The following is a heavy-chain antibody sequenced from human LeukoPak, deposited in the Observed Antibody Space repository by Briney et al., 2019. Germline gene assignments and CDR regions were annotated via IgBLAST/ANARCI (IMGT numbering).Heavy chain of an antibody. J-gene: IGHJ4*02. CDR1: GGSFSGYY. Sequence: SETLSLTCAVYGGSFSGYYWSWIRQPPGKGLEWIGEINHSGSTNYNPSLKSRVTISVDTSKNQFSLKLSSVTAADTAVYYRARADPHLYGDYGYYFDYWGQGTLVTVSS. V-gene: IGHV4-34*01. CDR3: ARADPHLYGDYGYYFDY. CDR2: INHSGST. D-gene: IGHD4-17*01.